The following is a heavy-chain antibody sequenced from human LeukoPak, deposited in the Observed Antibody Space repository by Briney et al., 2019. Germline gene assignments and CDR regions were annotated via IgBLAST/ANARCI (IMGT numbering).Heavy chain of an antibody. CDR2: INPSGGSA. V-gene: IGHV1-46*01. D-gene: IGHD3-22*01. Sequence: ASVKVSCKASGYTFTSYYMHWVQQAPGQGLEWMGIINPSGGSAGYAQRFQGRVTMTRDTSTSTVYMELSTLRSEDTAVYYCATSMYYYDSSGLDYWGLGTLVTVSS. J-gene: IGHJ4*02. CDR1: GYTFTSYY. CDR3: ATSMYYYDSSGLDY.